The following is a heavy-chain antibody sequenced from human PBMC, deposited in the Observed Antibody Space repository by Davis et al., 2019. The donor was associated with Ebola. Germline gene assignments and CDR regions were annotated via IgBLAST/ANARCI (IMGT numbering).Heavy chain of an antibody. CDR1: GYTFTNYY. D-gene: IGHD5-12*01. V-gene: IGHV1-46*03. CDR2: INPNDGRT. Sequence: ASVKVSCKASGYTFTNYYMHWVRQAPGQGLEWMGMINPNDGRTIYAQKFQGRVTVTRDTSTTTVYMDLSSLRSEDTALYYCTTPGWQDSGYDVVDIWGQGTMVTVSS. J-gene: IGHJ3*02. CDR3: TTPGWQDSGYDVVDI.